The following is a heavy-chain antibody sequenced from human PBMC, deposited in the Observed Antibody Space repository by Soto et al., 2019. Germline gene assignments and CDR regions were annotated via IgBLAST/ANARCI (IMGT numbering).Heavy chain of an antibody. V-gene: IGHV4-34*01. CDR2: INHSGST. D-gene: IGHD1-26*01. CDR1: GGSFSGYY. Sequence: SETLSLTCAVYGGSFSGYYWSWIRQPPGKGLEWIGEINHSGSTNYNPSLKSRVTISVDTSKNQFSLKLSSVTAADTAVYYCAKDGTAPHPGNYYGMDVWGQGTTVTVSS. CDR3: AKDGTAPHPGNYYGMDV. J-gene: IGHJ6*02.